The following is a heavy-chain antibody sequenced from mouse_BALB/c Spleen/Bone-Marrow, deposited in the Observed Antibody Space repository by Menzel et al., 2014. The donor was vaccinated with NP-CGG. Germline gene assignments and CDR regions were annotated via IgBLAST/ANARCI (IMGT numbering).Heavy chain of an antibody. D-gene: IGHD2-4*01. CDR3: ALYYDYDVGY. CDR2: IDPANGNT. J-gene: IGHJ2*01. CDR1: GFNIKDTY. Sequence: VHVKQSGAELVKPGASVKLSCTASGFNIKDTYMHWVKQRPEQGLEWIGRIDPANGNTKYDPKFQGKATITADTFSNTAYLQLSSLTSEDTAVYYCALYYDYDVGYWGQGTTLTVSS. V-gene: IGHV14-3*02.